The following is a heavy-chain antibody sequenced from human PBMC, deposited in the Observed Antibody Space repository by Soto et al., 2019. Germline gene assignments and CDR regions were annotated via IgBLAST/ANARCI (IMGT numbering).Heavy chain of an antibody. Sequence: VQLLESGGGLVQPGGSLRLSCAASGFTFSSYAMSWVRQAPGKGLEWVSAISGSGGSTYYADSVKGRFTISRDNSKNTLYLQMNSLRAEDTAVYYCARGGGYDFWSGLYYMDVWGKGTTVTVSS. CDR2: ISGSGGST. CDR3: ARGGGYDFWSGLYYMDV. V-gene: IGHV3-23*01. D-gene: IGHD3-3*01. J-gene: IGHJ6*03. CDR1: GFTFSSYA.